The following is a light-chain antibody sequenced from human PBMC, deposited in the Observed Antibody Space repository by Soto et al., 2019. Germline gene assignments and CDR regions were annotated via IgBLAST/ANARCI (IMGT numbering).Light chain of an antibody. CDR2: GAS. Sequence: EIVMTQSPATLSVSPGERTTLSCRASQSVGNNLAWYQQKPGQAPRLLISGASSRATGIPDRFSGSGFGTDFTLTISRLEPEDFALYYCQHYAGGSRITFGQGTRLEI. CDR3: QHYAGGSRIT. J-gene: IGKJ5*01. CDR1: QSVGNN. V-gene: IGKV3-20*01.